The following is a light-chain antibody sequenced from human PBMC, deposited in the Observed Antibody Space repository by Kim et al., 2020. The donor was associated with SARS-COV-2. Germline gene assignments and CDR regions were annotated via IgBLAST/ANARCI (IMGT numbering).Light chain of an antibody. CDR3: SSYAGGDNFV. Sequence: QSVLTQPPSASGSPGQSVTISCTGTSSDVGDYNLVSWYQQHPGKAPKVMIYEVSRRPSGVPDRFSGSKSGNTASLRVSGLQAEDEADYYCSSYAGGDNFVFGTGTKVTVL. CDR1: SSDVGDYNL. J-gene: IGLJ1*01. V-gene: IGLV2-8*01. CDR2: EVS.